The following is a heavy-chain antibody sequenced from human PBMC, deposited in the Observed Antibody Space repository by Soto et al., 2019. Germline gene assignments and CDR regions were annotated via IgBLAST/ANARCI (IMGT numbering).Heavy chain of an antibody. CDR2: ISTYNGNT. CDR3: ARDRRFLEWLSFAFDI. D-gene: IGHD3-3*01. Sequence: GASVKVSCKASGYTFTTYGISWVRQAPGQGLEWMGWISTYNGNTQFAQKFQGRVTMTTDTSTSTAYMELRSLTSDDTAVYYCARDRRFLEWLSFAFDIWGQGTMVTVSS. V-gene: IGHV1-18*01. J-gene: IGHJ3*02. CDR1: GYTFTTYG.